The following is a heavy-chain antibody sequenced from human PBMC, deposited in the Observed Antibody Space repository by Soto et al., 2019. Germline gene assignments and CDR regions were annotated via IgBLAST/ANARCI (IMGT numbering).Heavy chain of an antibody. CDR2: IKSKTDGGTT. CDR1: GFTFSNAW. CDR3: ARRDCGSGNNCEFGAPAFAY. Sequence: EVQLVESGGGLVKPGGSLRLSCAASGFTFSNAWMNWVRQAPGKGLEWVGRIKSKTDGGTTDYAAPVKGRFTISKDNPKNTLYLQMSSLSAADTAVYYCARRDCGSGNNCEFGAPAFAYWGQGNLVTVTS. J-gene: IGHJ4*02. D-gene: IGHD2-21*01. V-gene: IGHV3-15*07.